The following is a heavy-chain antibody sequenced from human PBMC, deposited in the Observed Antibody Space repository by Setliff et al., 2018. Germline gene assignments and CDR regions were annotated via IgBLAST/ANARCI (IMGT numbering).Heavy chain of an antibody. Sequence: KTSETLSLTCTVSGGSIGPRYWSWIRQAPGKGLEWIGHIFYSDTAKYNPSLESRAAISVDSSKNQFSLKLRSVTAADTAVYYCARDRSTVIRGVTSFFYYYMDVWGGGTTVTVSS. J-gene: IGHJ6*03. CDR2: IFYSDTA. CDR1: GGSIGPRY. V-gene: IGHV4-59*11. D-gene: IGHD3-10*01. CDR3: ARDRSTVIRGVTSFFYYYMDV.